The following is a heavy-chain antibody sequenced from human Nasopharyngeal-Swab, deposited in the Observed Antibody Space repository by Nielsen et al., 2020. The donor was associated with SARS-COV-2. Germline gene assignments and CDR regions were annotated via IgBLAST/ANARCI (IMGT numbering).Heavy chain of an antibody. CDR2: IYPGDSDT. D-gene: IGHD6-13*01. V-gene: IGHV5-51*01. CDR3: ARQSVSSSWYPYYYYMDV. J-gene: IGHJ6*03. Sequence: GESLKISCKGSGYSFTSYWIGWVRQMPGKGLEWMGIIYPGDSDTRYSPSFQGQVTISADKSISTAYLQWSSLKASDTAMYYCARQSVSSSWYPYYYYMDVWGKGTTVTVPS. CDR1: GYSFTSYW.